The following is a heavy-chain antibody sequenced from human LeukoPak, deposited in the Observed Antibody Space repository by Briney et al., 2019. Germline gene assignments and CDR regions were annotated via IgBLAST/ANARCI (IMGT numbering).Heavy chain of an antibody. CDR2: INHSGST. CDR3: ARTSTEATISPYGMDV. D-gene: IGHD5-12*01. V-gene: IGHV4-34*01. CDR1: GGSFSGYY. Sequence: SETLSLTCAVYGGSFSGYYWSWIRQPPGKGLEWIGEINHSGSTNYNPSLKGRVTISVDTSKNQFSLKLSSVTAADTAVYYCARTSTEATISPYGMDVWGQGTTVTVSS. J-gene: IGHJ6*02.